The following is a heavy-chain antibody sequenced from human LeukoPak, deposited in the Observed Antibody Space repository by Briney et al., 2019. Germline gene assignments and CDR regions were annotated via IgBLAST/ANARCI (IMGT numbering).Heavy chain of an antibody. CDR1: GGTFSSYA. Sequence: GASVKVSCKASGGTFSSYAISWVRQAPGQGLEWMGIINPSGGSTSYAQKFQGRVTMTRDTSTSTVYMELSSLRSEDTAVYYCARESIVGATTKDYWGQGTLVTVSS. D-gene: IGHD1-26*01. CDR2: INPSGGST. V-gene: IGHV1-46*01. CDR3: ARESIVGATTKDY. J-gene: IGHJ4*02.